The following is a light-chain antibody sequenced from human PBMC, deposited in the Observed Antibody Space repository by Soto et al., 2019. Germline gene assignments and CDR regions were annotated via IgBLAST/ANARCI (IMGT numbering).Light chain of an antibody. V-gene: IGKV3-20*01. CDR1: QSVSXSY. Sequence: EIVLTQSPGTLSLSPGERATLSCRASQSVSXSYLACYQQKPGQAPRLLIYGASSRATGIPDRFSGSGSGXXXXXXXXXXXXXDXAVXYXQQYGSSPRTFGQGTKVEIK. J-gene: IGKJ1*01. CDR3: QQYGSSPRT. CDR2: GAS.